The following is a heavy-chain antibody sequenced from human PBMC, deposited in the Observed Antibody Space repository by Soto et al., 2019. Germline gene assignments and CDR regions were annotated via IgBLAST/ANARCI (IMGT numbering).Heavy chain of an antibody. CDR2: IHPSDSHT. J-gene: IGHJ4*02. CDR3: ARHFYDARDYRGEDY. D-gene: IGHD3-22*01. V-gene: IGHV5-10-1*01. Sequence: PGESLKISCKGSGYSFPNYWISWVRQVPGKGLEWVGRIHPSDSHTNYSPSFQGHVIISADKSISTAYLQWNSLKAPDTAIYYCARHFYDARDYRGEDYWGQGTLVTVSS. CDR1: GYSFPNYW.